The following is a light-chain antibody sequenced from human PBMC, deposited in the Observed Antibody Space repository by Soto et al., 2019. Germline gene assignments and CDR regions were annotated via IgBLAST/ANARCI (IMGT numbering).Light chain of an antibody. CDR3: CSYAGSSTWV. Sequence: QPVLTQPASVSGSPGQSITISCTGTSSDVGSYNFVSWYQQHPGKAPKLMIYEGSKRPSGVPNRFSGSKSGNTASLTISGLQAEDEADYYCCSYAGSSTWVFGGGTKQSVL. J-gene: IGLJ3*02. CDR1: SSDVGSYNF. CDR2: EGS. V-gene: IGLV2-23*01.